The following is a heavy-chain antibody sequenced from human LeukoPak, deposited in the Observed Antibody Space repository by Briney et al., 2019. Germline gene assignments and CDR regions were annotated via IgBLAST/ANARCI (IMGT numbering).Heavy chain of an antibody. Sequence: GRSLRLSCAASGFTFSSYAMHWVRQAPGKGLEWVAAISYDGSNKYYADSVKGRFTISRDNSKNTQYLQMNSLRAEDTAVYYCARLMVYALPDYWGQGTLVTVSS. D-gene: IGHD2-8*01. CDR3: ARLMVYALPDY. V-gene: IGHV3-30-3*01. CDR1: GFTFSSYA. J-gene: IGHJ4*02. CDR2: ISYDGSNK.